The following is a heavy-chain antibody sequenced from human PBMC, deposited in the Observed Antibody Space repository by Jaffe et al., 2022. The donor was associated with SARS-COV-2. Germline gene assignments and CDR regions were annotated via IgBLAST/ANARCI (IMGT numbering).Heavy chain of an antibody. CDR1: GYMFTGFY. CDR3: ARVSTGYDAFDF. J-gene: IGHJ3*01. CDR2: IHPNSGDT. V-gene: IGHV1-2*02. D-gene: IGHD3-9*01. Sequence: QVQLVQSGAEVKKPGASVKISCRASGYMFTGFYIHWVRQAPGQGLEWMGLIHPNSGDTNYAQRFQGRVTMTRDTSFTTAYMELSRLESDDTAIYFCARVSTGYDAFDFWGQGTMVTVSS.